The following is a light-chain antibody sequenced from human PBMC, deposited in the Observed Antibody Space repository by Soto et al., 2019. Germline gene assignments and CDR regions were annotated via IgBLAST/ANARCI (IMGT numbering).Light chain of an antibody. CDR3: QQYNSYSRT. V-gene: IGKV1-5*01. CDR1: QSISSW. CDR2: DAS. Sequence: DIQMTQSPSTLSASVGDRVTITCRASQSISSWLAWYQQKPGKAPKLLTYDASSLESGVPSRFSGSGSGTEFTLTISSLQPDDFATYYCQQYNSYSRTCGQGTKVDIK. J-gene: IGKJ1*01.